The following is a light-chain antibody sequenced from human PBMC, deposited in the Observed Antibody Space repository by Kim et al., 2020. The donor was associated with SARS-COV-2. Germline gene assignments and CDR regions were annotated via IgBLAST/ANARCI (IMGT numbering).Light chain of an antibody. CDR2: DVS. Sequence: PGQSVTISCTGTSSDVGGYNYVSWYQQHPGKAPKLMIYDVSKRPSGVPDRFSGSKSGNTASLTISGLQAEDEADYYCCSYAGSYRVFGTGTKVTFL. CDR1: SSDVGGYNY. J-gene: IGLJ1*01. CDR3: CSYAGSYRV. V-gene: IGLV2-11*01.